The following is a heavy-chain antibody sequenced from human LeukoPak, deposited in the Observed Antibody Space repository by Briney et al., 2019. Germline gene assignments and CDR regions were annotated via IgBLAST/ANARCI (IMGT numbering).Heavy chain of an antibody. Sequence: PSETLSLTCAVYGGSFSGYYWSWIRQPPGKGLEWIGEINHSGSTNYNPSLKSRVTISVDTSKNQFSLKLSSVTAADTAVYYCARPRPYYYGSGSYYTRGGYFDYWGQGTLVTVSS. V-gene: IGHV4-34*01. J-gene: IGHJ4*02. CDR1: GGSFSGYY. CDR2: INHSGST. D-gene: IGHD3-10*01. CDR3: ARPRPYYYGSGSYYTRGGYFDY.